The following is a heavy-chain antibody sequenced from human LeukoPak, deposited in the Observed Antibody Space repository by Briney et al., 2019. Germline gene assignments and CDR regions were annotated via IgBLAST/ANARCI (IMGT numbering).Heavy chain of an antibody. V-gene: IGHV1-2*02. D-gene: IGHD1-26*01. CDR3: ARGATLHYYYMDV. CDR1: GYTFTGYY. J-gene: IGHJ6*03. CDR2: INPNSGGT. Sequence: ASVKVSCKASGYTFTGYYMHWVRQAPGQGPEWMGWINPNSGGTNYAQKFQGRVTMTRDTSISTAYMELSRLRSDDTAVYYCARGATLHYYYMDVWGKGTTVTVSS.